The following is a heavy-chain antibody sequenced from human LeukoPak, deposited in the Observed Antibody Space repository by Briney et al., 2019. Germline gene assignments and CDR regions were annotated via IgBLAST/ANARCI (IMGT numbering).Heavy chain of an antibody. D-gene: IGHD3-10*01. CDR3: ARDSPLARGGYYYYYGMDV. Sequence: GGSLRLSCAASGFTFSSYWMSWVRQAPGKGLEWVANIKQDGSEKYYVDSVKCRFTISRDNAKNSLYLQMNSLRAEDTAVYYCARDSPLARGGYYYYYGMDVWGQGTTVTVSS. CDR2: IKQDGSEK. J-gene: IGHJ6*02. CDR1: GFTFSSYW. V-gene: IGHV3-7*04.